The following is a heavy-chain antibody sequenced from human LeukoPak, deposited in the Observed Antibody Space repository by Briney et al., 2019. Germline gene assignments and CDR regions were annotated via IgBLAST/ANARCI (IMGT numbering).Heavy chain of an antibody. J-gene: IGHJ4*02. V-gene: IGHV4-30-4*08. D-gene: IGHD3-22*01. CDR2: IYYSGST. Sequence: QTLSLTCTVSGGSISSGDYYWRWIRQPPGKGLEWVGYIYYSGSTYYNPSLKSRVTISVDTSKNQFSLKLSSVTAADTAVYYCARDLSSGYYRYYFDYWGQGTLVTVSS. CDR1: GGSISSGDYY. CDR3: ARDLSSGYYRYYFDY.